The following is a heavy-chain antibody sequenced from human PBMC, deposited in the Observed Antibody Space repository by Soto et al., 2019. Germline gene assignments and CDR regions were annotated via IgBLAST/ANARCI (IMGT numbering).Heavy chain of an antibody. Sequence: ASVKVSCKASGYTFTSYAMHWVRQAPGQRLEWMGWINAGNGNTKYSPKFQGRVTITRDTSASTAYMELSSLRSEDTAVYYCARDWSIAAAGSDYYYGMDVWGQGTTVTVSS. D-gene: IGHD6-13*01. V-gene: IGHV1-3*01. J-gene: IGHJ6*02. CDR2: INAGNGNT. CDR1: GYTFTSYA. CDR3: ARDWSIAAAGSDYYYGMDV.